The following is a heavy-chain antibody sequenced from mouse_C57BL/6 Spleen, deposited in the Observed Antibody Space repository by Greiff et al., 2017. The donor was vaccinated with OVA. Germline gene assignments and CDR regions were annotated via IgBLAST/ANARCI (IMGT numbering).Heavy chain of an antibody. Sequence: QVQLQQSGAELMKPGASVKLSCKATGYTFTGYWIEWVKQRPGHGLEWIGEILPGSGSTNYNAKFKGKATFTADTSSNTAYMQLSSQTTEDSAIYYCARWGYGSSYGFAYWGQGTLVTVSA. CDR3: ARWGYGSSYGFAY. CDR1: GYTFTGYW. J-gene: IGHJ3*01. CDR2: ILPGSGST. D-gene: IGHD1-1*01. V-gene: IGHV1-9*01.